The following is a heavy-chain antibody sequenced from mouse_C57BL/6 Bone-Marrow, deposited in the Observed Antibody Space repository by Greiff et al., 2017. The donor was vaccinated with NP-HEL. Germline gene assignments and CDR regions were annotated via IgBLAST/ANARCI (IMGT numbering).Heavy chain of an antibody. Sequence: EVQVVESGGGLVQPGGSLKLSCAASGFTFSDYYMYWVRQTPEKRLEWVAYISNGGGSTYYPDTVKGRFTISRDNAKNTLYLQMSRLKSEDTAMYYCARHAYDYAWYFDVWGTGTTVTVSS. CDR2: ISNGGGST. J-gene: IGHJ1*03. V-gene: IGHV5-12*01. CDR1: GFTFSDYY. D-gene: IGHD2-4*01. CDR3: ARHAYDYAWYFDV.